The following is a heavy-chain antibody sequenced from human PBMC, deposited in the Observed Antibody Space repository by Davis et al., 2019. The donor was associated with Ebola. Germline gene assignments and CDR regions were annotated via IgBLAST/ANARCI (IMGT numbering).Heavy chain of an antibody. V-gene: IGHV3-23*01. Sequence: GESLKISCAASGFTFSNYALSWVRQAPGKGLEWVSAITGTGDSTTYADSVKGRFTITRDNAKNTLYLQMNSLRAEDTAVYYCARVLAARPWYFDLWGRGTLVTVSS. CDR3: ARVLAARPWYFDL. D-gene: IGHD6-6*01. J-gene: IGHJ2*01. CDR1: GFTFSNYA. CDR2: ITGTGDST.